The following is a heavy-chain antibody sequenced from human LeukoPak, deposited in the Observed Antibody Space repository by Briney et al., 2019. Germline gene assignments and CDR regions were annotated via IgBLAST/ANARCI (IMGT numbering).Heavy chain of an antibody. V-gene: IGHV3-30*02. CDR3: AKWPDYDYVWGSYRSDAFDI. CDR2: IRYDGSNK. D-gene: IGHD3-16*02. CDR1: GFTFSSYG. Sequence: PGGSLRLSCAASGFTFSSYGMHWVRQAPGKGLEWVAFIRYDGSNKYYADSVKGRFTISRDNSKNTLYLQMNSLRAEDTAVYYCAKWPDYDYVWGSYRSDAFDIWGQGTMVTVSS. J-gene: IGHJ3*02.